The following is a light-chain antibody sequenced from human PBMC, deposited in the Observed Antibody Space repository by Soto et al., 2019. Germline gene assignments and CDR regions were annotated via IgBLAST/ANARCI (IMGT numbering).Light chain of an antibody. Sequence: EIVLTQSPSTLSLSPGERATLSCRASQSVSSTYLAWYQQKPGQAPRLLIYGASSRATGIPDRFSGSGSGTDFTLTISSLQPDDFATYFCQQYQTYSTFGQGTRLEIK. CDR3: QQYQTYST. J-gene: IGKJ5*01. V-gene: IGKV3-20*01. CDR1: QSVSSTY. CDR2: GAS.